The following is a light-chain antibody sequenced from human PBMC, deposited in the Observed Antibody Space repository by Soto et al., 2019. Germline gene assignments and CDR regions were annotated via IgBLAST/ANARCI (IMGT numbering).Light chain of an antibody. CDR1: SNDVGSYNL. CDR2: EDN. J-gene: IGLJ3*02. Sequence: QSVLTQPASVSGSPGQSITIPCTGTSNDVGSYNLVSWYQQLPGKAPKLIIYEDNKRPSGVSYRFSGSKSGNTASLTISGLQGEDEADYHCCSYAGSSTWVFGGGTKLTVL. CDR3: CSYAGSSTWV. V-gene: IGLV2-23*01.